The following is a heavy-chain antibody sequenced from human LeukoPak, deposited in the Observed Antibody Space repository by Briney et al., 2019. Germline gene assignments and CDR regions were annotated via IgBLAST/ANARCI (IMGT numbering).Heavy chain of an antibody. CDR2: TYYRSRWYN. V-gene: IGHV6-1*01. J-gene: IGHJ4*02. D-gene: IGHD6-19*01. Sequence: SQTLSRTCAISGDSVSSINGAWNWIRQSPSRGLEWLGRTYYRSRWYNDYVESMKGRITISPDTSKNQFSLHLDSVTPEDTAVYYCARDLGNTGWYTFDYWGQGTLVTVSS. CDR1: GDSVSSINGA. CDR3: ARDLGNTGWYTFDY.